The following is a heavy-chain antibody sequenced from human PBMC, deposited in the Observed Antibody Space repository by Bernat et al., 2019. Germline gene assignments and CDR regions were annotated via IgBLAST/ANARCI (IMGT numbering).Heavy chain of an antibody. CDR2: ISYDGSNK. V-gene: IGHV3-30*07. CDR1: GFTFSSYA. D-gene: IGHD2-2*01. J-gene: IGHJ3*02. CDR3: AKGAHIVVVPGAMPEVASDI. Sequence: QVQLVESGGGVVQPGRSLRLSCAASGFTFSSYAMHWVRQAPGKGLEWVAVISYDGSNKYYADSVKGRFTISRDNSKNTLFLQLNSLRAEDTAVYYCAKGAHIVVVPGAMPEVASDIWGQGTMVTVSS.